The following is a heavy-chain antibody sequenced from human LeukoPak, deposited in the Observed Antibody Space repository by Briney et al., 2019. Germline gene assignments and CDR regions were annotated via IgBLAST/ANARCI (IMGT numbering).Heavy chain of an antibody. V-gene: IGHV4-39*01. J-gene: IGHJ6*03. CDR3: ARQGRGIAAAGMSPVTARPYYYYYMDV. D-gene: IGHD6-13*01. CDR1: GGSISSSSYY. Sequence: PSETLSLTCTVSGGSISSSSYYWGWIRRPPGKGLEWIGSIYYSGSTYYNPSLKSRVTISVDTSKNQFSLKLSSVTAADTAVYYCARQGRGIAAAGMSPVTARPYYYYYMDVWGKGTTVTVSS. CDR2: IYYSGST.